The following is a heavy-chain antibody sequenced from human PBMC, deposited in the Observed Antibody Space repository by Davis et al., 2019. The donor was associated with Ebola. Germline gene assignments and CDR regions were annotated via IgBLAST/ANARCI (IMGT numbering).Heavy chain of an antibody. CDR3: ARGSCSGGSCYSYDY. CDR1: GGSVSSYY. V-gene: IGHV4-59*08. Sequence: SETLSLTCTVSGGSVSSYYWSWIRQPPGKGLEWIGYIYYNGYTNYNPSLKSRVTISVDTSKNQFSLKLSSVTAADTAVYYCARGSCSGGSCYSYDYWGQGTLVTVSS. D-gene: IGHD2-15*01. J-gene: IGHJ4*02. CDR2: IYYNGYT.